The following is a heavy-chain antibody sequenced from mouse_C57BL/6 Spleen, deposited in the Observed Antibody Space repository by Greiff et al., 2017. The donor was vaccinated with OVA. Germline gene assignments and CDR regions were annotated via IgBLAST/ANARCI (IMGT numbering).Heavy chain of an antibody. V-gene: IGHV1-18*01. CDR1: GYTFTDYN. CDR3: ARGGNSNYVLYAMDY. Sequence: EVQLQESGPELVKPGASVKIPCKASGYTFTDYNMDWVKQSHGKSLEWIGDINPNNGGTIYNQKFKGKATLTVDKSSSTAYMELRSLTSEDTAVYYCARGGNSNYVLYAMDYWGQGTSVTVSS. D-gene: IGHD2-5*01. CDR2: INPNNGGT. J-gene: IGHJ4*01.